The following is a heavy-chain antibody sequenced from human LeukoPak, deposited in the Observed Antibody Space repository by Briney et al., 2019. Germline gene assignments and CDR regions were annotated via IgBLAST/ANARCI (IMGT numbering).Heavy chain of an antibody. CDR1: RYRFSDSG. Sequence: ASLKDSSMEPRYRFSDSGISWVRQALGQRLGWMGQISAYDGRTKYAQKFQGRFTMITDTSTNTAYMELTSLTSDDTAVYYCAWDKDLGGVAGTFDYWGQGTLVTVSS. D-gene: IGHD6-19*01. J-gene: IGHJ4*02. CDR3: AWDKDLGGVAGTFDY. CDR2: ISAYDGRT. V-gene: IGHV1-18*01.